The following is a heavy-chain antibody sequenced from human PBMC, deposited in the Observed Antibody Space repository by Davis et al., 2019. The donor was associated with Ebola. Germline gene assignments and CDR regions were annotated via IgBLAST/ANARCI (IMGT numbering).Heavy chain of an antibody. CDR3: ATDPTWGSFDF. Sequence: PSETLSLTCTVSGGSISSYYWSWIRQPPGKGLEWIGYIYYSGSTNYNPSLKSRVTISVDTSKNQFSLKLSSVTAADTAVYYCATDPTWGSFDFWGQGTLLTVSS. J-gene: IGHJ4*02. CDR1: GGSISSYY. D-gene: IGHD7-27*01. V-gene: IGHV4-59*01. CDR2: IYYSGST.